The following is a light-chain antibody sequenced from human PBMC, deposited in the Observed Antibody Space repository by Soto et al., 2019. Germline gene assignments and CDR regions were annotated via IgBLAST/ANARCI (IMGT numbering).Light chain of an antibody. V-gene: IGLV4-69*01. Sequence: QPVLTQSPSASASLGASVKLTCTLSSGHSSYAIAWHQQQPEKGPRYLMKLNSDGSHSKGDGIPDRFSGSSSGAERYLTISSLQSEDEADYYCQTRGTGIHYVFGTGTKVTVL. CDR1: SGHSSYA. J-gene: IGLJ1*01. CDR3: QTRGTGIHYV. CDR2: LNSDGSH.